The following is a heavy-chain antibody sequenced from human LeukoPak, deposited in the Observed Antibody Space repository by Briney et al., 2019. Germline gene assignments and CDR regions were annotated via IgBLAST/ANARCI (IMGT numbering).Heavy chain of an antibody. Sequence: PGGSLRLPCPASGLTFRGPARSWVRQAPGKGLEGVSLISGSGNSTYYADSVNGRFTISRDNSKNTLYLQMNSLRAEDTAVYYCAKVLVLVSTNRYYFDYWGQGTLVTVSS. CDR3: AKVLVLVSTNRYYFDY. J-gene: IGHJ4*02. CDR2: ISGSGNST. CDR1: GLTFRGPA. V-gene: IGHV3-23*01. D-gene: IGHD2-15*01.